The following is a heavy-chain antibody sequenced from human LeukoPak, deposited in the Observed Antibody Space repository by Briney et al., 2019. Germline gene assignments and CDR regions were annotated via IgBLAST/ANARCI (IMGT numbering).Heavy chain of an antibody. V-gene: IGHV4-30-2*01. CDR3: ARDVLTGYPRYFDY. Sequence: SETLSLTCAVYGGSFSGYYWSWIRQPPGKGLEWIGYIYHSRSTYYNPSLKSRVTISVDRSKNQFSLKLSSVAAADTAVYYCARDVLTGYPRYFDYWGQGTLVTVSS. CDR2: IYHSRST. D-gene: IGHD3-9*01. CDR1: GGSFSGYY. J-gene: IGHJ4*02.